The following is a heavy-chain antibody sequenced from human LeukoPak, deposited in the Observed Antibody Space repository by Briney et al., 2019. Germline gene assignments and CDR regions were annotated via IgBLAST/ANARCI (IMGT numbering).Heavy chain of an antibody. J-gene: IGHJ4*02. V-gene: IGHV3-21*01. CDR2: ISSSSSYI. CDR3: ARGRITQYYFDY. D-gene: IGHD3-10*01. CDR1: GFTFSSYS. Sequence: KPGGSLRLSCAAPGFTFSSYSMNWVRQAPGKGLEWVSSISSSSSYIYYADSVKGRFTISRDNAKNSLYLQMNSLRAEDTAVYYCARGRITQYYFDYWGQGTLVTVSS.